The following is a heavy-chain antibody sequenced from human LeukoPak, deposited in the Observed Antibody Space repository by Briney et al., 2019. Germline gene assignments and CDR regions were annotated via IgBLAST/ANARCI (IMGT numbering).Heavy chain of an antibody. CDR3: AREGGAAAGYFDY. V-gene: IGHV3-30*03. CDR1: GFTFSSYG. CDR2: ISYDGSNK. J-gene: IGHJ4*02. D-gene: IGHD6-13*01. Sequence: TGRSLRLSCAASGFTFSSYGMHWVRQAPGKGLEWVAVISYDGSNKYYADSVKSRFTISRDNSKNTLYLQMNSLRAEDTAVYYCAREGGAAAGYFDYWGQGTLVTVSS.